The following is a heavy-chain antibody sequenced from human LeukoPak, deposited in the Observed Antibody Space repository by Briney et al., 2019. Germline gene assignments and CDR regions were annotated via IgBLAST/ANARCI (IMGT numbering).Heavy chain of an antibody. Sequence: PGGSLRLSCAASGFTVSSNYMSWDRHAPGKGLERVSVIYSGGSTYYADSVKGRFTISRDNSKNTLYLQMNSLRAEDTAVYYCAREAVAGTFDYWGQGTLVTVSS. V-gene: IGHV3-66*02. CDR3: AREAVAGTFDY. CDR2: IYSGGST. CDR1: GFTVSSNY. D-gene: IGHD6-19*01. J-gene: IGHJ4*02.